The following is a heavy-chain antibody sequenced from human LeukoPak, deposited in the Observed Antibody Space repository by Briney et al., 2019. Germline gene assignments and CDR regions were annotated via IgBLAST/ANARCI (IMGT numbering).Heavy chain of an antibody. Sequence: GASVKVSCKASGYTFTSYAMNWVRQAPGQGLEWMGWINTNTGNPTYAQGFTGRFVFSLDTSVSTAYLQISSLKAEDTAVYYCARGPRITMVRGGQWYYYMDVWGKGTTVTISS. V-gene: IGHV7-4-1*02. CDR2: INTNTGNP. CDR3: ARGPRITMVRGGQWYYYMDV. D-gene: IGHD3-10*01. CDR1: GYTFTSYA. J-gene: IGHJ6*03.